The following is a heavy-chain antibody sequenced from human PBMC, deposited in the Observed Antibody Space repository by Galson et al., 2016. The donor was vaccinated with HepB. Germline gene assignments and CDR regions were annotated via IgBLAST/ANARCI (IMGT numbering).Heavy chain of an antibody. CDR1: GFTFTAYG. V-gene: IGHV1-18*01. CDR2: INAYNGNT. J-gene: IGHJ5*02. CDR3: ARVLGGYDFYP. Sequence: SVKVFCKASGFTFTAYGISWVRQAPGQGLEWMGWINAYNGNTNYAQSFQGRVTMTTDTSTGTAYMELWNLRSDDTALYYCARVLGGYDFYPWGQGTLVTVSS. D-gene: IGHD5-12*01.